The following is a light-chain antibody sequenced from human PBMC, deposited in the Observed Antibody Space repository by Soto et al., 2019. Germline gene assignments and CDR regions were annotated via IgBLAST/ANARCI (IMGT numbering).Light chain of an antibody. V-gene: IGKV1-5*03. CDR1: QSISSW. Sequence: DIQMTQSPSTLSASVGDRVTITCRASQSISSWLAWYQQKPGKAPKLLIYKASSLESGVPSRFSGSGSGTDFTLTISSLQPDDFATYYCQQYNSDPTFGQGTKVEIK. CDR2: KAS. J-gene: IGKJ1*01. CDR3: QQYNSDPT.